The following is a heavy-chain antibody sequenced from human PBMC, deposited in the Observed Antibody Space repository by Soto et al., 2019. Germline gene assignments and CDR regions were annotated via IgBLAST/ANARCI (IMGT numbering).Heavy chain of an antibody. V-gene: IGHV1-3*01. D-gene: IGHD1-7*01. CDR2: TNAGNGNT. Sequence: ASVKVSCKPSGYTFSSSGMNSVRRAPGQGRRSLWWTNAGNGNTKYSQKFQGRVTITRDTSASTAYMELSSLRSEDTAVYYCARGVITGTTRPVDYWGQGTLVTVSS. J-gene: IGHJ4*02. CDR3: ARGVITGTTRPVDY. CDR1: GYTFSSSG.